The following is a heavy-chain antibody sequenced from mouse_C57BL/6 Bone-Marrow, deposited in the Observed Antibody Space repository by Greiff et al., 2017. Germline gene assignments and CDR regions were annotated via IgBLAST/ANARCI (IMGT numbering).Heavy chain of an antibody. Sequence: QVQLKESGPELVKPGASVKISCKASGYTFTDYYINWVKQRPGQGLEWIGWIFPGSGSTYYNEKFKGKATLTVDKSSSTAYMLLSSLTSEDSAVYFCERERGYYYGSSYFDVWGTGTTVTVSS. CDR2: IFPGSGST. CDR1: GYTFTDYY. J-gene: IGHJ1*03. V-gene: IGHV1-75*01. D-gene: IGHD1-1*01. CDR3: ERERGYYYGSSYFDV.